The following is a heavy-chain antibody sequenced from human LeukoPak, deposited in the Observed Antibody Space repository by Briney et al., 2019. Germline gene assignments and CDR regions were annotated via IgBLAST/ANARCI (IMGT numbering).Heavy chain of an antibody. CDR2: INPNSGGT. Sequence: GASVKVSCKASGYTFTGYYMHWVRQAPGQGLEWMGRINPNSGGTNYAQKFQGRVTMTRGTSISTAYMELSRLRSDDTAVYYCARDIYSSSWYDYWGRGTLVTVSS. CDR1: GYTFTGYY. J-gene: IGHJ4*02. V-gene: IGHV1-2*06. D-gene: IGHD6-13*01. CDR3: ARDIYSSSWYDY.